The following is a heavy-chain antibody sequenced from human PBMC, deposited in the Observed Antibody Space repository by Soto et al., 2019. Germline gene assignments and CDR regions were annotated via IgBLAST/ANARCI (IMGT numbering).Heavy chain of an antibody. D-gene: IGHD3-9*01. CDR2: MNPKSGNT. CDR3: ARVRYCDILTGHNWFDP. V-gene: IGHV1-8*01. CDR1: GYTFTSYD. J-gene: IGHJ5*02. Sequence: QVQLVQSGAEVKKPGASVKVSCKASGYTFTSYDITWVRQATGQGLEWMGWMNPKSGNTAYAQKFQGRLTMTRNTSISTAYMKLSSLRSEDTAAYYCARVRYCDILTGHNWFDPWGQGTLVTVSS.